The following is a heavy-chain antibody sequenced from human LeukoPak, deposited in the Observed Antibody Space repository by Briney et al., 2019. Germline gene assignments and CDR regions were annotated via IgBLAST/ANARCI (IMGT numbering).Heavy chain of an antibody. CDR3: AKDRSVFNWFDP. V-gene: IGHV3-30*02. CDR1: GFTFSSYG. Sequence: PGGSLRLSCAASGFTFSSYGMHWVRQAPGEGLEWVAFIRYDGSNKYYADSVKGRFTISRDNSKNTLYLQMNSLRAEDTAVYYCAKDRSVFNWFDPWGQGTLVTVSS. CDR2: IRYDGSNK. J-gene: IGHJ5*02.